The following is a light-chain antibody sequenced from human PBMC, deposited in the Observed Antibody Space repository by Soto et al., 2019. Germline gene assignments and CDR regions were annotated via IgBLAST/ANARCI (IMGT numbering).Light chain of an antibody. V-gene: IGLV2-8*01. CDR1: SSDVGGYNY. CDR3: SSYAGSKYV. J-gene: IGLJ1*01. Sequence: SALTQPPSASGSPGQSVTISCTGTSSDVGGYNYVSWYQQHPGKAPKLMIYEVSKRPSGVPDRFSGSKSGNTASLTVSGLQAEDEADSYCSSYAGSKYVFGTGTKVTVL. CDR2: EVS.